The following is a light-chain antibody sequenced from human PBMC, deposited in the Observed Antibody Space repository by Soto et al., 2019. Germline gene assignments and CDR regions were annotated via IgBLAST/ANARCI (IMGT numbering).Light chain of an antibody. CDR3: QQYGSSPALT. CDR2: GAS. V-gene: IGKV3-20*01. CDR1: QSVSSSY. Sequence: EIVLTQSPGTLSLSPGERATLSCRASQSVSSSYLAWYQQKPGQAPRLLIYGASSRATGIPDRFSGSGSGTGFTLTISRLEPEDFAVYYCQQYGSSPALTFGGGTKVDNK. J-gene: IGKJ4*01.